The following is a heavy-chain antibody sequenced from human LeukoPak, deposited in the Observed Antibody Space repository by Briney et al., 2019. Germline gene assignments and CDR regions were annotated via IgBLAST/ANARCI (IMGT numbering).Heavy chain of an antibody. J-gene: IGHJ4*02. CDR3: ARQYSYDSSGYYPWDY. V-gene: IGHV3-74*01. D-gene: IGHD3-22*01. CDR2: INSDGSST. CDR1: GFTFSSYG. Sequence: PGRSLRLSCAASGFTFSSYGMHWVRQAPGKGLVWVSRINSDGSSTTYADSVKGRFTISRDNAENTLYLQMNSLRAEDTAMYYCARQYSYDSSGYYPWDYWGQGTLVTVSS.